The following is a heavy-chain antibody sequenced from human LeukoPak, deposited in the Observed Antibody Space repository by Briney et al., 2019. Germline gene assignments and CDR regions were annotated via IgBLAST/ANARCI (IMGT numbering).Heavy chain of an antibody. CDR2: INPNSGGT. V-gene: IGHV1-2*06. Sequence: ASVKVSFKASGYTFSGHYLHWVRQATGQGLEWMGRINPNSGGTKYAQKFQNRVTMTSDTSVSTAYMELNGLRSDDTAIYYCTRSWIQLWTPDFDHWGQGTLVTVSS. D-gene: IGHD5-18*01. J-gene: IGHJ4*02. CDR1: GYTFSGHY. CDR3: TRSWIQLWTPDFDH.